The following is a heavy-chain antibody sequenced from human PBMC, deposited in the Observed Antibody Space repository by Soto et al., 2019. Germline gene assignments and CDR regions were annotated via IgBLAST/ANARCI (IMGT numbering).Heavy chain of an antibody. J-gene: IGHJ4*02. D-gene: IGHD3-10*01. V-gene: IGHV1-2*02. Sequence: GASVKVSCKASGYTLTGYYVHWVRQAPGQGLEWMGCINPNSGGTIYPQKFQGRVTMTRDTSISTAYMELSSLTFDDTAVYYCATTGNFGSGTSFRVDYWGQGTLVTVSS. CDR1: GYTLTGYY. CDR3: ATTGNFGSGTSFRVDY. CDR2: INPNSGGT.